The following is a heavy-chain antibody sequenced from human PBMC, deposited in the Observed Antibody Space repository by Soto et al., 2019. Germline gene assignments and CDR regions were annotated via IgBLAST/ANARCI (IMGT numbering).Heavy chain of an antibody. J-gene: IGHJ6*03. CDR1: GFTFSSYG. CDR3: AREFLDGDPAAYSYMDV. D-gene: IGHD2-21*02. Sequence: PGGSLRLSCAASGFTFSSYGMSWVRQAPGKGLEWVSVIYSGGSTYYADSVKGRFTISRDNSKNTLYLQMNSLRAEDTAVYYCAREFLDGDPAAYSYMDVWGKGTTVTVSS. CDR2: IYSGGST. V-gene: IGHV3-66*01.